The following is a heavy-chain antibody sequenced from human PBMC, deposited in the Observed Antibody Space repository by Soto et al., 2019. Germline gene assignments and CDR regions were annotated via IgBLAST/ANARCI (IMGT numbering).Heavy chain of an antibody. D-gene: IGHD6-19*01. CDR3: TRSPKGSGWVHDY. Sequence: EVQLVESGGGLVKPGRSLRLSCTASGFTFGDYAMSWFRQAPGKGLEWVGFIRSKAYGGTTEYAASVKGRFTISRDDSKSIAYLQMNSLKTEDTAVYYCTRSPKGSGWVHDYWGQGTLVTVSS. V-gene: IGHV3-49*05. J-gene: IGHJ4*02. CDR1: GFTFGDYA. CDR2: IRSKAYGGTT.